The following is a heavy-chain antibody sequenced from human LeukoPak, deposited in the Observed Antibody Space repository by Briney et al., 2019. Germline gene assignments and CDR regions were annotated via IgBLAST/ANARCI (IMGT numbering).Heavy chain of an antibody. CDR1: GFTLSSYW. Sequence: GSLRLCCAAPGFTLSSYWMSWVRQAPGKGLDRVANIKQDGSEKYHVDSVKGRFTISRDNAKNSLYLQMNSLRAEDAAVYYCVRVVAAAGHYAFDIWGQGTMVTVSS. D-gene: IGHD6-13*01. CDR2: IKQDGSEK. V-gene: IGHV3-7*01. J-gene: IGHJ3*02. CDR3: VRVVAAAGHYAFDI.